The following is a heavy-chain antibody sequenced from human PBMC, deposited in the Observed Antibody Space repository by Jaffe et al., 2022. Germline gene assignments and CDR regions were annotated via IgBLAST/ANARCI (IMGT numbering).Heavy chain of an antibody. CDR1: GFTFSSYS. D-gene: IGHD6-13*01. CDR3: ARDGYSSSWGYYYYYMDV. Sequence: EVQLVESGGGLVKPGGSLRLSCAASGFTFSSYSMNWVRQAPGKGLEWVSSISSSSSYIYYADSVKGRFTISRDNAKNSLYLQMNSLRAEDTAVYYCARDGYSSSWGYYYYYMDVWGKGTTVTVSS. V-gene: IGHV3-21*01. CDR2: ISSSSSYI. J-gene: IGHJ6*03.